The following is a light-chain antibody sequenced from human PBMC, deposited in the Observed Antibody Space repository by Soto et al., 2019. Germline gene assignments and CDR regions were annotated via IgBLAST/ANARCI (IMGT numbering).Light chain of an antibody. CDR2: APS. CDR3: QQYNNGPYT. V-gene: IGKV3-15*01. Sequence: EIVMTQSPATLPVSPGERATLSCRATQSVSRHLAWYQQKPGQAPRVLIQAPSTWATGIPARLSGRGSGTEASLTIRSLQSEDVAVYYCQQYNNGPYTLGQGAKLEI. CDR1: QSVSRH. J-gene: IGKJ2*01.